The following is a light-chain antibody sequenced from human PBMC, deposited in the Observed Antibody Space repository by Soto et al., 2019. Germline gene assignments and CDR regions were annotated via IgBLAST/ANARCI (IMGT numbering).Light chain of an antibody. J-gene: IGLJ1*01. V-gene: IGLV2-14*01. CDR1: SSDVGGYKY. CDR2: DVS. CDR3: SSYTSSSTLCV. Sequence: QSVLTQPASVSGSPGQSITISCTGTSSDVGGYKYVSWFQQHPGKAPKLMIYDVSNRPSGVSNRFSGSKSGNTASLTISGLQAEDEADYYCSSYTSSSTLCVFGTGTQLTVL.